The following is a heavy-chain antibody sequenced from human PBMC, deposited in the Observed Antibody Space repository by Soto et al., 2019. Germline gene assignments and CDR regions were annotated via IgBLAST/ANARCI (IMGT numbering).Heavy chain of an antibody. V-gene: IGHV1-2*02. CDR3: GKGRSGDVGVFY. CDR1: GYSFTGYY. D-gene: IGHD1-26*01. CDR2: ISPNSGGT. Sequence: VQLVQSGAEVKKSGASVKISCKASGYSFTGYYIHWVRQAPGQGFEWMGEISPNSGGTKYAQKFQGRVTMTRDTSITTVYMDLSNLSPDDTAVYYCGKGRSGDVGVFYWGQGTLVTVYS. J-gene: IGHJ4*02.